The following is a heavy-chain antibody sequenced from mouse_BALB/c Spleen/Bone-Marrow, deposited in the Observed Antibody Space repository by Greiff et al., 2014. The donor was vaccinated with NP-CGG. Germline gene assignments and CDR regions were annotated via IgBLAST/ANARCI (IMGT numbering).Heavy chain of an antibody. Sequence: VQLQQSGPDLVKPSQSLSLTCTVTGYSITSGYGWHWIRQFPGNKLQWMGYIHYSGYTDYNPSLKSRISITRDTSKNQFFLQLNSVTTEDTGTYYCTRETTVVADFDYWGQGTTLAVSS. CDR3: TRETTVVADFDY. J-gene: IGHJ2*01. CDR1: GYSITSGYG. V-gene: IGHV3-1*02. D-gene: IGHD1-1*01. CDR2: IHYSGYT.